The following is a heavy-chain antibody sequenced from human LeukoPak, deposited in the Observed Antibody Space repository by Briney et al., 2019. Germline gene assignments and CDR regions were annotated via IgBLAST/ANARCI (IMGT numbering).Heavy chain of an antibody. J-gene: IGHJ4*02. D-gene: IGHD1-26*01. CDR3: IRGTVGAPGNDY. CDR1: GFMFSSYT. V-gene: IGHV3-74*01. CDR2: IDTDGSFT. Sequence: GGSLRLSCSASGFMFSSYTMHWVRQAPGKGLVWVSRIDTDGSFTSYADSVRGRFTISRDNAKNTLYLQMSSLRAEDTAVYYCIRGTVGAPGNDYWGQGTLVTVSS.